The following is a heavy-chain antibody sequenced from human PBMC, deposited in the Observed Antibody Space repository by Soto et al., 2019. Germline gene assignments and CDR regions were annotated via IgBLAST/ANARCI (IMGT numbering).Heavy chain of an antibody. CDR1: GYSFTSYW. CDR3: ASSPRGYCSSTSCRELGNYYGMDV. J-gene: IGHJ6*02. D-gene: IGHD2-2*01. Sequence: PGESLKISCKGFGYSFTSYWIXWVRQMPGKGLEWMGRIDPSDSYTNYSPSFQGHVTISADKSISTAYLQWSSLKASDTAMYYCASSPRGYCSSTSCRELGNYYGMDVWGQGTTVTVSS. V-gene: IGHV5-10-1*01. CDR2: IDPSDSYT.